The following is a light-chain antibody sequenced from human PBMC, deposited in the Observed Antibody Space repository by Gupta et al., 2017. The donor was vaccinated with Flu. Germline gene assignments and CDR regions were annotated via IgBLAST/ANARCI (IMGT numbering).Light chain of an antibody. CDR1: TSNIGTNY. V-gene: IGLV1-47*01. Sequence: SASGTPGQGVTISCSGSTSNIGTNYVYWYQKLPATAPKLLIYRNNQRPSGVPDRFSGSKSGTSVSLAISGLRSEDEADYYCATWDDSLSAYVFGTGTKVTVL. J-gene: IGLJ1*01. CDR2: RNN. CDR3: ATWDDSLSAYV.